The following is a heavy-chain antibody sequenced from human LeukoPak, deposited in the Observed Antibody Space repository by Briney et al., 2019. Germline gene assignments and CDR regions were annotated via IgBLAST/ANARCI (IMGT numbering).Heavy chain of an antibody. J-gene: IGHJ4*02. CDR2: IYYSGST. CDR1: GDSMSSYY. CDR3: ARGGGYSSGPAF. D-gene: IGHD6-19*01. V-gene: IGHV4-59*01. Sequence: SETLSLTCSVSGDSMSSYYWSWIRQPPGKELEWIGYIYYSGSTNYNPSLKSRVTISLDTSKNQFSLKLTSVTAADTAVYYCARGGGYSSGPAFWGQGTPVTVSS.